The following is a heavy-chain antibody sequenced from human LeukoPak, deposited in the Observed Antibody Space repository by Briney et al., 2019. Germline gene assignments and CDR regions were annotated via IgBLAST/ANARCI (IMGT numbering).Heavy chain of an antibody. D-gene: IGHD2-21*02. Sequence: ASVKVSCKASGYTFTSYDINWVRQATGQGLEWMGWMNPNSGNTGYAQKFQGRVTITRNTSISTAYMELSSLRSEDTAVYYCAREPQPGGDFTYYWYFDLWGRGTLVTVSS. CDR2: MNPNSGNT. V-gene: IGHV1-8*03. CDR3: AREPQPGGDFTYYWYFDL. CDR1: GYTFTSYD. J-gene: IGHJ2*01.